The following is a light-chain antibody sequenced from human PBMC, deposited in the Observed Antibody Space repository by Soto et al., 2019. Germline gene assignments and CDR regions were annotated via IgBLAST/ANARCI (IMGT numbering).Light chain of an antibody. CDR3: SSYTTSNTRQIV. CDR2: DVS. V-gene: IGLV2-14*03. J-gene: IGLJ1*01. CDR1: SSDVGGYNY. Sequence: SVLAQPASLSGSPGQSITISCTGTSSDVGGYNYVSWYQHHPGKAPKLLIYDVSNRPSGISNRFSGSKSDNTASLTISGLQPEDEADYYCSSYTTSNTRQIVFGTGTKVTVL.